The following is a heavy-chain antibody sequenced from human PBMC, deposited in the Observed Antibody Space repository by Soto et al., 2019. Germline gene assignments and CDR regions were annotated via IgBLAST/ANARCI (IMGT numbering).Heavy chain of an antibody. J-gene: IGHJ3*02. CDR3: ARERRGYSYGYRDPDAFDI. Sequence: PGGSLRLSCAASGFTFSSFAMSWVRQAPGKGLDWVSAISGSGGSTYSADSVKGRFTISRDNSKNTLYLQMSSLRAEDTAVYYCARERRGYSYGYRDPDAFDIWGQGTMVTVSS. D-gene: IGHD5-18*01. CDR2: ISGSGGST. V-gene: IGHV3-23*01. CDR1: GFTFSSFA.